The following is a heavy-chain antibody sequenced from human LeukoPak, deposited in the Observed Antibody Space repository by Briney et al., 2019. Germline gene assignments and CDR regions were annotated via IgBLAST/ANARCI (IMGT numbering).Heavy chain of an antibody. J-gene: IGHJ4*02. V-gene: IGHV1-2*02. CDR3: ARDLGYYYDSSGYSPIDY. CDR2: INPNSGGT. Sequence: ASVKVSCKASGYTFTGYYMHWVRQAPGQGLEWMGWINPNSGGTNYAQEFQGRVTMTRDTSISTAYMELSRLRSDDTAVYYCARDLGYYYDSSGYSPIDYWGQGTLVTVSS. CDR1: GYTFTGYY. D-gene: IGHD3-22*01.